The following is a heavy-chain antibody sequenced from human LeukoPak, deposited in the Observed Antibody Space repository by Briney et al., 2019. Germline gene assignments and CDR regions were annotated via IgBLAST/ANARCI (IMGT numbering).Heavy chain of an antibody. CDR2: ISYDGGNT. Sequence: GRSLRLSCAASGFTFSSNAIHWVRQAPGKGLEWVAEISYDGGNTYYADSVKGRFTISRDNSKNTLYLQMNSLRAEDTAVYYCAKEGTGIHFDYWGQGTLVTFSS. D-gene: IGHD1-1*01. J-gene: IGHJ4*02. CDR1: GFTFSSNA. V-gene: IGHV3-30-3*02. CDR3: AKEGTGIHFDY.